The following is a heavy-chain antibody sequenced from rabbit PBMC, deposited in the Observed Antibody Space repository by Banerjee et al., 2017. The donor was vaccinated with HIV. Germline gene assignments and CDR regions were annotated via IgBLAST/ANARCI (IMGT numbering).Heavy chain of an antibody. CDR2: IYPDYGST. J-gene: IGHJ4*01. CDR3: ARDSAGREDFNL. D-gene: IGHD4-2*01. V-gene: IGHV1S47*01. Sequence: QEQLVESGGGLVTLGGSLKLSCKASGIDFSSYGISWVRQAPGKGLEWIAYIYPDYGSTDYASWVNGRFTISLDNAQNTVFLQMTSLTAADTATYFCARDSAGREDFNLWGPGTLVTVS. CDR1: GIDFSSYG.